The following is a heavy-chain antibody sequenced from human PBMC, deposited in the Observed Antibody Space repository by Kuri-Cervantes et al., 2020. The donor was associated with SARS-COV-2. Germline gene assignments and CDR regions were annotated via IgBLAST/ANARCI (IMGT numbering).Heavy chain of an antibody. V-gene: IGHV3-30-3*01. CDR3: ARDGLLRFLDWLFMYYFDY. CDR2: ISYDGSNK. D-gene: IGHD3-3*01. CDR1: GFTFSSYA. Sequence: GGSLRLSCAASGFTFSSYAMHWVRQAPGKGLEWVAVISYDGSNKYYADSVKGRFTISRDNSKNTLYLQMNSLRAEDTAVYYCARDGLLRFLDWLFMYYFDYWGQGTLVTVSS. J-gene: IGHJ4*02.